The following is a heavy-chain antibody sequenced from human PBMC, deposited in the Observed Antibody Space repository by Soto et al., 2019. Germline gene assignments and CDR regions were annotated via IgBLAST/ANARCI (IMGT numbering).Heavy chain of an antibody. Sequence: EVQLVESGGGLVQPGGSLRLSCATSGFMFSAYSMNLVRQAPGKGLEWVAYISSGSTSIYYADSVKGRFTISRDNARNSLFLQMNSLRAEDTAVYFCTRGDHTNSFLFQPWGLGTLVTVSS. CDR2: ISSGSTSI. CDR3: TRGDHTNSFLFQP. D-gene: IGHD6-13*01. J-gene: IGHJ1*01. CDR1: GFMFSAYS. V-gene: IGHV3-48*01.